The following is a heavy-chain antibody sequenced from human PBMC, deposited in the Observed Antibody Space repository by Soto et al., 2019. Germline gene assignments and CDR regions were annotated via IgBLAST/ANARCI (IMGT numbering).Heavy chain of an antibody. Sequence: PSETLSLTCPVSGGSIISGDYYWSWIRKPPGKGLEWIGYIYYSGSTYYNPSLKSRVTISVDTSKNQFSLKLSSVTAADTAVYYCARAFSTMIVVYRHAFDIWGQGTMVTVSS. CDR3: ARAFSTMIVVYRHAFDI. D-gene: IGHD3-22*01. CDR1: GGSIISGDYY. CDR2: IYYSGST. V-gene: IGHV4-30-4*01. J-gene: IGHJ3*02.